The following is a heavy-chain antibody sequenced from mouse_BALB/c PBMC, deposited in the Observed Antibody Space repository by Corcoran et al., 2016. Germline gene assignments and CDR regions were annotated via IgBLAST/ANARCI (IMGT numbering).Heavy chain of an antibody. J-gene: IGHJ4*01. CDR3: ARAPWAYYAMDY. CDR2: INTYTGEP. Sequence: QIQLVQSGPELKKPGETVKISCKASGYTFTNYGMNWVKQSPGKGLKWMGWINTYTGEPTYADDFKGRFAFSFQTSASTAYLQINNLKNEDMATYFCARAPWAYYAMDYWGQGTSVTVSS. V-gene: IGHV9-1*02. CDR1: GYTFTNYG.